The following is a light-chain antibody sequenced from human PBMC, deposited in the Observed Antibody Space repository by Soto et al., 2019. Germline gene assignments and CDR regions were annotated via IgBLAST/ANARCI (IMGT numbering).Light chain of an antibody. CDR1: QSISSW. Sequence: DIQMTQSPSTLSASVGDRVTITCRASQSISSWLAWYQQKPGKAPKLLIYDASSLESGVPSRFSGSGSGTEFTLTISSLQPDDFATYDCQHYNSYPRTFGQGTKVEIK. CDR3: QHYNSYPRT. J-gene: IGKJ1*01. CDR2: DAS. V-gene: IGKV1-5*01.